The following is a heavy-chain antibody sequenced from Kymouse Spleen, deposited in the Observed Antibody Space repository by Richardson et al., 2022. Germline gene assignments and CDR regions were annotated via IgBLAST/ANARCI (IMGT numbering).Heavy chain of an antibody. CDR2: IYHSGST. J-gene: IGHJ6*02. CDR3: ARGVVRGVKDYYYYYGMDV. CDR1: GGSISSSNW. V-gene: IGHV4-4*02. D-gene: IGHD3-10*01. Sequence: QVQLQESGPGLVKPSGTLSLTCAVSGGSISSSNWWSWVRQPPGKGLEWIGEIYHSGSTNYNPSLKSRVTISVDKSKNQFSLKLSSVTAADTAVYYCARGVVRGVKDYYYYYGMDVWGQGTTVTVSS.